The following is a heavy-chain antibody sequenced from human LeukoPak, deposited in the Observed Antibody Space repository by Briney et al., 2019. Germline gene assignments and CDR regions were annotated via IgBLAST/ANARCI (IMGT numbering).Heavy chain of an antibody. CDR3: ARHNAPRRVGFDF. CDR2: LSHAGNT. J-gene: IGHJ4*02. CDR1: GDSVRNDFYY. Sequence: PSETLSLTRSVSGDSVRNDFYYWGWIRQPPGKGLEWVACLSHAGNTWYNPSLESRLSISVDTSKNQFSLKFSSVTAADTALYWCARHNAPRRVGFDFWGQGIPVTVSS. D-gene: IGHD2-2*01. V-gene: IGHV4-39*01.